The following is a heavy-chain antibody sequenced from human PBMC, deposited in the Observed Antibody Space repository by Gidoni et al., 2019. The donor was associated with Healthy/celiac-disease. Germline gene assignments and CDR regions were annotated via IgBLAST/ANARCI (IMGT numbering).Heavy chain of an antibody. CDR2: INHSGST. Sequence: QVQLQQWGAGLLKPSETLSLTCAVSGGSFSGYYWSWIRQPPGKGLEWIGEINHSGSTNYNPSLKSRVTISVDTSKNQFSLKLSSVTAADTAVYYCASIPLDTAMAHWGQGTLVTVSS. J-gene: IGHJ4*02. V-gene: IGHV4-34*01. CDR3: ASIPLDTAMAH. D-gene: IGHD5-18*01. CDR1: GGSFSGYY.